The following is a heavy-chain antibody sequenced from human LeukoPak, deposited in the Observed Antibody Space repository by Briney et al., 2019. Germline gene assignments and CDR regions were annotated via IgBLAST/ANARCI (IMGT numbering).Heavy chain of an antibody. CDR1: GFTFSSYG. CDR3: AKDRVYSGYGLNAFDI. V-gene: IGHV3-30*18. J-gene: IGHJ3*02. Sequence: TGGSLRLSCAASGFTFSSYGMHWVRQAPGKGLEWVAVISYDGSNKYYADSVKGRFTISRDNSKNTLYLQMNSLRAEDTAVYYCAKDRVYSGYGLNAFDIWGQGTMVTVSS. CDR2: ISYDGSNK. D-gene: IGHD5-12*01.